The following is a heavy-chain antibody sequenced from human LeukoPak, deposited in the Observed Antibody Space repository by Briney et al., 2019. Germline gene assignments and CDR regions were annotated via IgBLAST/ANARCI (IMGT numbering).Heavy chain of an antibody. CDR1: GYTFTGYY. Sequence: ASVKVSCKASGYTFTGYYMHWVRQAPGQGLEWMGWINPNSGGTNYAQKFQGRVTMTRDTSISTAYMELSRLRSDDTAVYYCARPVPLLTLSDAFDIWGQGTMVTVSS. CDR2: INPNSGGT. D-gene: IGHD1-26*01. J-gene: IGHJ3*02. CDR3: ARPVPLLTLSDAFDI. V-gene: IGHV1-2*02.